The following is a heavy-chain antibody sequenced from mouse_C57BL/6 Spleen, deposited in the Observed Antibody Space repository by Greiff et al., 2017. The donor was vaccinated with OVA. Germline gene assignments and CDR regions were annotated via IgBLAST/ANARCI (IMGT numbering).Heavy chain of an antibody. V-gene: IGHV5-4*03. CDR3: ARARYDGLEGSYYFDY. J-gene: IGHJ2*01. CDR1: GFTFSSYA. CDR2: ISDGGSYT. D-gene: IGHD2-3*01. Sequence: EVKLVESGGGLVKPGGSLKLSCAASGFTFSSYAMSWVRQTPEKRLEWVATISDGGSYTYYPDNVKGRFTISRDNAKNNLYLQMSHLKSEDTAMYYCARARYDGLEGSYYFDYWGQGTTLTVSS.